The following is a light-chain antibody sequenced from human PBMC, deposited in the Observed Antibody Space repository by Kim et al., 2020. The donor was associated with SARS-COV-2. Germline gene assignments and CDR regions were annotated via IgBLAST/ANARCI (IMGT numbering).Light chain of an antibody. CDR2: DVN. Sequence: GQSGTISCTGTSSDVGGYNSVSWYQQHPDKAPKVMIYDVNKRPSGVPDRFSGSKSGNTASLTISGLQAEDEADYYCCSYAGSYPVVFGGGTKLTVL. V-gene: IGLV2-11*01. J-gene: IGLJ2*01. CDR1: SSDVGGYNS. CDR3: CSYAGSYPVV.